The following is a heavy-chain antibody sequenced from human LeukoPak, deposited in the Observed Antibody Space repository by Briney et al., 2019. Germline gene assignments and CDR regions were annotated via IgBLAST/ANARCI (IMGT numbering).Heavy chain of an antibody. Sequence: PGGSLRLSCAASGFTFSSYGMHWVRQAPGKGLEWVAVISYDGSNKYYADSVKGRFTISRDNAKNSLYLQMNSLRAEDTALYYCAKDISAADAFDIWGQGTMVTVSS. J-gene: IGHJ3*02. D-gene: IGHD2-15*01. CDR2: ISYDGSNK. CDR1: GFTFSSYG. V-gene: IGHV3-30*18. CDR3: AKDISAADAFDI.